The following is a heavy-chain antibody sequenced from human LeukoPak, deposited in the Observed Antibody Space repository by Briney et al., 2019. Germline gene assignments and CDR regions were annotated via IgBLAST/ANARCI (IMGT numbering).Heavy chain of an antibody. CDR2: INHSGST. CDR1: GGSISSGSYY. J-gene: IGHJ5*02. Sequence: SETLSLTCTVSGGSISSGSYYWSWIRQPPGKGLEWIGEINHSGSTNYNPSLKSRVTISVDTSKNQFSLKLSSVTAADTAVYYCARRKPYYVWGSYRPWFDPWGQGTLVTVSS. CDR3: ARRKPYYVWGSYRPWFDP. D-gene: IGHD3-16*02. V-gene: IGHV4-39*07.